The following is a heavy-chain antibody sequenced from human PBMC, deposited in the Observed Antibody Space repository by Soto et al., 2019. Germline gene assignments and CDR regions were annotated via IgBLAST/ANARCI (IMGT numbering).Heavy chain of an antibody. CDR2: IYYSGST. V-gene: IGHV4-39*01. J-gene: IGHJ6*02. D-gene: IGHD6-6*01. Sequence: SETLSLTCTVSGGSISSSSYYWGWIRQPPGKGLEWVGSIYYSGSTYYNPSLKSRVTISVDTSKNQFSLKLSSVTAADTAVYYCARRVAARLLRVGYYYYGMDVWGQGTTVTAP. CDR3: ARRVAARLLRVGYYYYGMDV. CDR1: GGSISSSSYY.